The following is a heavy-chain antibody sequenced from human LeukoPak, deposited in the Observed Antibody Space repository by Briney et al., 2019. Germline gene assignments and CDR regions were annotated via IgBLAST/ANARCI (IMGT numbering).Heavy chain of an antibody. CDR3: ARYHGYSSSWYKYYYYYYMDV. J-gene: IGHJ6*03. V-gene: IGHV3-7*01. D-gene: IGHD6-13*01. CDR2: IKQDGSEK. CDR1: GFTFSSYW. Sequence: GGSLRLSCAASGFTFSSYWMSWVRQAPGKGLEWAANIKQDGSEKYYVDSVKGRFTISRDNAKNSLYLQMNSLRAEDTAVYYCARYHGYSSSWYKYYYYYYMDVWGKGTTVTVSS.